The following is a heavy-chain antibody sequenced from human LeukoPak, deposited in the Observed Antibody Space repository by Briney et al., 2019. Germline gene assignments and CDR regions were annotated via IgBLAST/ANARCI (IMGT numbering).Heavy chain of an antibody. J-gene: IGHJ4*02. V-gene: IGHV4-61*05. CDR2: IYYSGST. CDR3: ARDEKGLDSSFFG. Sequence: SETLSLTCTVSGGSISSSSYYWGWIRQPPGKGLEWIGYIYYSGSTNYNPSLKSRVTISVDTSKNQFSLKLSSVTAADTAVYYCARDEKGLDSSFFGWGQGTLVTVSS. D-gene: IGHD3-10*01. CDR1: GGSISSSSYY.